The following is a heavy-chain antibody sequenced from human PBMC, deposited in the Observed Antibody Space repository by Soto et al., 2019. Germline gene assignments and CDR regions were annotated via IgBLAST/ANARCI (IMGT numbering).Heavy chain of an antibody. D-gene: IGHD3-22*01. Sequence: SVKVSCKASGYTFTSYGISWVRQAPGQGLERMGWISAYNGNTNYAQKLQGRVTMTTDTSTSTAYMELRSLRSDDTAVYFCARGGWGSGYDAFDIWGQGTMVTVSS. CDR2: ISAYNGNT. CDR3: ARGGWGSGYDAFDI. CDR1: GYTFTSYG. V-gene: IGHV1-18*01. J-gene: IGHJ3*02.